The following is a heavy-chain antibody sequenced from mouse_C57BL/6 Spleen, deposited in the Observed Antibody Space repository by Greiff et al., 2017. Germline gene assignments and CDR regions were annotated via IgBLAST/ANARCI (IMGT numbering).Heavy chain of an antibody. CDR3: ASGNYGSRGY. J-gene: IGHJ2*01. CDR2: IYPGSGCT. D-gene: IGHD1-1*01. CDR1: GYTFTSYW. Sequence: QVQLQQSGAELVKPGASVKMSCKASGYTFTSYWITWVKQRPGQGLEWIGDIYPGSGCTNYNEKFKSKATLTVDTSSSTAYMQLSSLTSEDSAVYYCASGNYGSRGYWGQGTTLTVSS. V-gene: IGHV1-55*01.